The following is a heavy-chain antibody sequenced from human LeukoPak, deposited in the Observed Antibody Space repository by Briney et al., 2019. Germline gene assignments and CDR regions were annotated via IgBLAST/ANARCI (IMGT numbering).Heavy chain of an antibody. CDR1: GYTFNSHG. CDR2: ISAYNGDT. J-gene: IGHJ4*02. CDR3: ATAPTTVVTPLGSGDGY. V-gene: IGHV1-18*01. D-gene: IGHD4-23*01. Sequence: ASVKVSCKASGYTFNSHGISWVRQAPGQGLEWMGWISAYNGDTKYPQKFQGRVTMTTDTPTSTAYMELSSLRSEDTAVYYCATAPTTVVTPLGSGDGYWGQGTLVTVSS.